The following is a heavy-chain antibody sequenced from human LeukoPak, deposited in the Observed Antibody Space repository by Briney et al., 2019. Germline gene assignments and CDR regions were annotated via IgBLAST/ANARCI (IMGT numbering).Heavy chain of an antibody. CDR2: IRYDGSNT. Sequence: PGGSLRLSCAASGFTFNNYGMHWVRQAPGKGLEWLAFIRYDGSNTYYADSVKGRFTVSRDDSKNTLYLQMNSLRGDDTAVYYCAREGGYSYGSGPLVRWNYWGQGTLVTVSS. J-gene: IGHJ4*02. CDR3: AREGGYSYGSGPLVRWNY. V-gene: IGHV3-30*02. D-gene: IGHD5-18*01. CDR1: GFTFNNYG.